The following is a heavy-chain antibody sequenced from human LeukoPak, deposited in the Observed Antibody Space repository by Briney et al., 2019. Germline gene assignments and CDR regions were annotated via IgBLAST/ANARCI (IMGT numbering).Heavy chain of an antibody. CDR2: IHKSGGT. CDR3: ASSQVETYYFYFTDV. V-gene: IGHV4-59*02. J-gene: IGHJ6*03. CDR1: AGSVRSCY. Sequence: AETLSLTCTVSAGSVRSCYCGCIRQSPGKGRGWIVYIHKSGGTDYNASLKSRVAMSVDTSKSQFALKLTALTASDPPAYYGASSQVETYYFYFTDVWGKATTAT.